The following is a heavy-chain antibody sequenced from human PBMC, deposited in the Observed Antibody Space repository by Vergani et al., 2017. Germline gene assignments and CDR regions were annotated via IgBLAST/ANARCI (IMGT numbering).Heavy chain of an antibody. CDR3: ARDDSYGGGDCYPMNYFDY. D-gene: IGHD2-21*02. Sequence: QVQLVQSGAEVKKPGDSVKVSCKASGYTFTSYYMHWVRQAPGQGLEWMGIINTSGGSTTYAQKFQGRVTMTRDTATSTVYMELSSLRSEDTAVYYCARDDSYGGGDCYPMNYFDYWGQGTLVTVSS. CDR1: GYTFTSYY. CDR2: INTSGGST. J-gene: IGHJ4*02. V-gene: IGHV1-46*03.